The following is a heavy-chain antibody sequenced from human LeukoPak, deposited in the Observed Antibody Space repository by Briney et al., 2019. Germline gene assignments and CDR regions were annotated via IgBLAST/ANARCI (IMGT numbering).Heavy chain of an antibody. CDR3: AKDIADCTNGVCYAFDI. CDR2: ISSSSSYI. CDR1: GFTFSSYS. V-gene: IGHV3-21*04. Sequence: GGSLRLSCAASGFTFSSYSMNWVRQAPGKGLEWVSSISSSSSYIYYADSVKGRFAISRDNAKNSLYLQMNSLRAEDVALYYCAKDIADCTNGVCYAFDIWGQGTTVTVSS. D-gene: IGHD2-8*01. J-gene: IGHJ3*02.